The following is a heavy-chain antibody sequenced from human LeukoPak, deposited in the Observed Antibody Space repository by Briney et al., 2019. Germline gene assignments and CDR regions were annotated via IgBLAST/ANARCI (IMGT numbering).Heavy chain of an antibody. D-gene: IGHD5-18*01. CDR2: ISYDGSNK. CDR3: ARGWGIQLWLYFDY. Sequence: GGSLRLSCAASGFTFSSYAMHWVRQAPGKGLEWVAVISYDGSNKYYADSVKGRFTISRDNTKNTLYLQMNSLRADDTAVYYCARGWGIQLWLYFDYWGQGTLVTVSS. V-gene: IGHV3-30-3*01. J-gene: IGHJ4*02. CDR1: GFTFSSYA.